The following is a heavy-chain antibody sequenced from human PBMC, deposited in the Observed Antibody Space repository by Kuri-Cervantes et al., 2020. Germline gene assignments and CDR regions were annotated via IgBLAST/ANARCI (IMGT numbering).Heavy chain of an antibody. CDR3: ARRVLQEFLEWLLWDNWFDP. J-gene: IGHJ5*02. CDR2: ISSISSTI. D-gene: IGHD3-3*01. Sequence: GESLKISCAASGFTFSDYYMSWIRQAPGKGLEWVSYISSISSTIYYADSVKGRFTISRDNAKNSLYLQMSSLRAEDTAVYYCARRVLQEFLEWLLWDNWFDPWGQGTLVTVSS. V-gene: IGHV3-11*04. CDR1: GFTFSDYY.